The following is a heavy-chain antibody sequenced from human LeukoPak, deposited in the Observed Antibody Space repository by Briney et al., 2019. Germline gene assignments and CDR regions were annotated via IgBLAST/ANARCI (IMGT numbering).Heavy chain of an antibody. Sequence: ASVKVSCKASGYTFANYGINWVRQAPGQGLEWMGWISAYNGNTNYAQKFQGRVTMTTDTSTSTAYMELSSLRSEDTAVYYCARGPLWELLRYWGQGTLVTVSS. D-gene: IGHD1-26*01. CDR1: GYTFANYG. CDR3: ARGPLWELLRY. J-gene: IGHJ4*02. CDR2: ISAYNGNT. V-gene: IGHV1-18*01.